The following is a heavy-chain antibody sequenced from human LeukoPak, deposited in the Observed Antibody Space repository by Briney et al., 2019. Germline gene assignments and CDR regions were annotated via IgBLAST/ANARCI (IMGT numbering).Heavy chain of an antibody. J-gene: IGHJ4*02. D-gene: IGHD2-2*01. V-gene: IGHV4-30-2*01. CDR2: ISDGGGT. CDR3: ARGLIVPSTIFDY. Sequence: SETLSLTCAVSVDSISSGTYSCAWIRHPPGKGLEWIVFISDGGGTYYNPSLKSRVTMSLDRSENQFSLKLSSVTAADTAVYYCARGLIVPSTIFDYWGQGALVTVSS. CDR1: VDSISSGTYS.